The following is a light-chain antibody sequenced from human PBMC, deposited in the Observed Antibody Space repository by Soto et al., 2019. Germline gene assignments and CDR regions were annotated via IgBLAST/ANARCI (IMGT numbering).Light chain of an antibody. CDR1: RSNIGAGFD. Sequence: QSVLTQPPSVSGAPGQGVTISCTGSRSNIGAGFDVHWYQHLPGTAPRLLIYANNNRPSGVPDRFSGSMSGSSASLAITGPRPEDEADYYCLSYDSSLSGVVFGGGTKLTVL. CDR3: LSYDSSLSGVV. V-gene: IGLV1-40*01. CDR2: ANN. J-gene: IGLJ2*01.